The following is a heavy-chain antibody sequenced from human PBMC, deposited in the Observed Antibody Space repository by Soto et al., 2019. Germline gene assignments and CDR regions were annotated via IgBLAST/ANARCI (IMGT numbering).Heavy chain of an antibody. CDR1: GGSISSGAYS. J-gene: IGHJ4*02. V-gene: IGHV4-30-2*05. CDR2: IYHSGST. CDR3: ARITYYYDSSDDPGDY. Sequence: PSETLSLTCAVSGGSISSGAYSWSWIRQPPGKGLEWVGYIYHSGSTYYNPSLKSRVTISVDTSKNQFSLKLSSVTVADTAVYYWARITYYYDSSDDPGDYWGQG. D-gene: IGHD3-22*01.